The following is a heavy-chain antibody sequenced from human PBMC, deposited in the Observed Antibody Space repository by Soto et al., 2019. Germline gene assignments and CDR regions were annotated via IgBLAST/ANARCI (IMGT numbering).Heavy chain of an antibody. D-gene: IGHD3-22*01. CDR3: ARDRMERGYYDSSGSDAFDI. J-gene: IGHJ3*02. V-gene: IGHV1-46*01. CDR2: INPSGGST. Sequence: GASVKVSCKASGYTFTTYAMHWVRQAPGQGLEWMGIINPSGGSTSYAQKFQGRVTMTRDTSTSTVYMELSSLRSEDTAVYYCARDRMERGYYDSSGSDAFDIWGQGTMVTVSS. CDR1: GYTFTTYA.